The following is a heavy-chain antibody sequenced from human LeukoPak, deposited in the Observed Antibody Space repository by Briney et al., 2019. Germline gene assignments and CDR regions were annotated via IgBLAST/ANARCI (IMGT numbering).Heavy chain of an antibody. CDR1: GFTFSSYW. CDR3: ARDSYDYGDVLKTFDI. Sequence: PGGSLRLSCAASGFTFSSYWMHWVRQAPGKGLVWVSRINSDGSSTSYADSVKGRFTISRDNAKNTLYLQMNSLRAEDTAVYYCARDSYDYGDVLKTFDIWGQGTMVTVSS. CDR2: INSDGSST. D-gene: IGHD4-17*01. J-gene: IGHJ3*02. V-gene: IGHV3-74*01.